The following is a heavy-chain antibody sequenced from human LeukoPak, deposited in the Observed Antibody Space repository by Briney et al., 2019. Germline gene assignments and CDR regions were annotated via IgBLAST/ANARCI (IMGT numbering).Heavy chain of an antibody. CDR2: IYYSGST. CDR3: PRAWGNYYDSSGYHLDY. CDR1: GGSISSYY. Sequence: SETLSLTCTVSGGSISSYYWSWIRQPPGKGLEWIGYIYYSGSTNYNPSLKSRVTISVDTSKNQFSLKLSSVTAADTAVYYCPRAWGNYYDSSGYHLDYWGQGTLVTVSS. J-gene: IGHJ4*02. D-gene: IGHD3-22*01. V-gene: IGHV4-59*08.